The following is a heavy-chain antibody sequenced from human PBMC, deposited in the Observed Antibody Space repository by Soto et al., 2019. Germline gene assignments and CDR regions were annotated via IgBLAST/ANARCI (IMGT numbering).Heavy chain of an antibody. CDR2: IHPGDSDT. D-gene: IGHD2-15*01. V-gene: IGHV5-51*01. CDR3: ARFIVVVVAARYYYYGMDV. J-gene: IGHJ6*02. CDR1: GYSFTSYW. Sequence: PGESLKISCKGSGYSFTSYWIGWVGQMPGKGLEWMGIIHPGDSDTRYSPSFQGQVTISADKSISTAYPQWSSLKASDTAMYYCARFIVVVVAARYYYYGMDVWGQGTTVTVSS.